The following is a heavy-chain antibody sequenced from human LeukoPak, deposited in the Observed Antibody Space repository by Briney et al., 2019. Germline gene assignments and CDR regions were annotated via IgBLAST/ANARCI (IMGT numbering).Heavy chain of an antibody. Sequence: SETLSLTCAVSGGSISSGGYSWSWIRQPPGKGLEWIGYIYHSGSTYYNPSLKSRVTISVDRSKSQFSLKLSSVTAADTAVYYCARDSMTTVTTLDYWGQGTLVTVSS. D-gene: IGHD4-11*01. V-gene: IGHV4-30-2*01. J-gene: IGHJ4*02. CDR1: GGSISSGGYS. CDR2: IYHSGST. CDR3: ARDSMTTVTTLDY.